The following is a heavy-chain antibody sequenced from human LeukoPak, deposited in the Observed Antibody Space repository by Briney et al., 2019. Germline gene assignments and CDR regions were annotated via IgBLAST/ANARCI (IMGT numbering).Heavy chain of an antibody. D-gene: IGHD6-19*01. CDR2: SRNKANSYST. J-gene: IGHJ4*02. V-gene: IGHV3-72*01. CDR3: ARGVRYSSGWDFDY. Sequence: GGSLRLSCEASGFTFSDHYIDWVRQAPGKGLEWVCRSRNKANSYSTGYAASVKGRFTIIRDDSKNSLYLQMNSLRTEDTAVYHCARGVRYSSGWDFDYWGQGTLVTVSS. CDR1: GFTFSDHY.